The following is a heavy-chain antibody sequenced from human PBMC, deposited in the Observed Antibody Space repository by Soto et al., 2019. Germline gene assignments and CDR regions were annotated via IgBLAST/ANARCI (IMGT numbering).Heavy chain of an antibody. D-gene: IGHD2-15*01. CDR2: IYSRGST. CDR1: GGSISSYD. V-gene: IGHV4-59*01. CDR3: ARGGCSGGNCYWGYFDY. Sequence: QVHLQESGPGLVKPSETLSLTCTVSGGSISSYDWGWIRQPPGKGLEWIGHIYSRGSTTYNPPLKTRVTISVDTSKNQFSLKLSSVTSADTAVYYCARGGCSGGNCYWGYFDYWGQGTLVTVSS. J-gene: IGHJ4*02.